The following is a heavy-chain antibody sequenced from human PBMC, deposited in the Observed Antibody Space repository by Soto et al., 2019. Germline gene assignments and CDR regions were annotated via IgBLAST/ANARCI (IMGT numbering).Heavy chain of an antibody. Sequence: SLILSCLAARVTFTSYSMSWVRPAPGKGPDWVSGIIGSAKKISYTDSVKGRFSIARENSKNTLYLQMDSLRAEDTDMYFCSNEGTVYRGAPEDAFDLWGQGTMVTVSS. CDR3: SNEGTVYRGAPEDAFDL. CDR2: IIGSAKKI. J-gene: IGHJ3*01. V-gene: IGHV3-23*01. D-gene: IGHD1-7*01. CDR1: RVTFTSYS.